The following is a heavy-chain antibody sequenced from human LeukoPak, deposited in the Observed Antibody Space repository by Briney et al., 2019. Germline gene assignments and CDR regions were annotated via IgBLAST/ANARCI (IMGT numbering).Heavy chain of an antibody. CDR1: GFTFSSYA. D-gene: IGHD3-22*01. J-gene: IGHJ4*02. Sequence: SGGSLRLSCAASGFTFSSYAMSWVRQAPGKGLEWVSAISGSGGSTYYADSVKGRFTISRDNAKNSLYLQMNSLRAEDTAVYYCARDLGDYYDSSGYPDYWGQGTLVTVSS. CDR3: ARDLGDYYDSSGYPDY. V-gene: IGHV3-23*01. CDR2: ISGSGGST.